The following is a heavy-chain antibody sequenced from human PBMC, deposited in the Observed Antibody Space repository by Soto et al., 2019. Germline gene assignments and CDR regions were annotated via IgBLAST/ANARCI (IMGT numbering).Heavy chain of an antibody. CDR2: IIPIFGTA. CDR1: GGTFSSYA. V-gene: IGHV1-69*01. D-gene: IGHD6-13*01. J-gene: IGHJ6*02. CDR3: ARASGIAAAGDYYYGMDV. Sequence: QVQLVQSGAEVKKPGSSVKVSCKASGGTFSSYAISWVRQAPGQGLEWMGGIIPIFGTANYAQKFQGRVTITADESTSTAYMELSSLRSEDTAVYYGARASGIAAAGDYYYGMDVWGQGTTVTVSS.